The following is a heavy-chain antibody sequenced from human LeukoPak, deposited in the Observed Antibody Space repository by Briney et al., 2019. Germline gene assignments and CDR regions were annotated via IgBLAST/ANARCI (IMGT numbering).Heavy chain of an antibody. Sequence: PGGSLRLSCAASGFTFSSYWMNWARQAPGKGLEWVASINHNGNVNYYVDSVKGRFTISRDNAKNSLYLQMNSLRAEDTALYYCAKDIGSSAWYKGFDYWGQGTLVTVSS. CDR1: GFTFSSYW. CDR2: INHNGNVN. V-gene: IGHV3-7*03. J-gene: IGHJ4*02. CDR3: AKDIGSSAWYKGFDY. D-gene: IGHD6-19*01.